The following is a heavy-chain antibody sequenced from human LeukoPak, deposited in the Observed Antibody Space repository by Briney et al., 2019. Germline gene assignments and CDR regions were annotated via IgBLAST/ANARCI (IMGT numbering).Heavy chain of an antibody. D-gene: IGHD3-10*01. CDR1: GFTFSSYA. V-gene: IGHV3-23*01. CDR2: IGGSGGST. Sequence: PGGSLRLSCAASGFTFSSYAMSWVRQAPGKGLEWVSAIGGSGGSTYYADSVEGRFTISRDNSKNTLYLQMNSLRAEDTAVYYCAKDRFLWFGESEDYWGQGTLVTVSS. CDR3: AKDRFLWFGESEDY. J-gene: IGHJ4*02.